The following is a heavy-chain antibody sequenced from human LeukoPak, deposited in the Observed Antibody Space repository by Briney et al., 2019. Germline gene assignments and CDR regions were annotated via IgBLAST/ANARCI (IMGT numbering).Heavy chain of an antibody. Sequence: SETLSLTCAVYGGSFSGYYWSWIRQPPGKGLEWIGEINHSGSTNYNPSLKSRVTISVDTSKNQFSLKLSSVTAADTAVYYCARVYYDFWSGTFTYFDYWGQGTLVTVSS. CDR2: INHSGST. CDR1: GGSFSGYY. CDR3: ARVYYDFWSGTFTYFDY. D-gene: IGHD3-3*01. J-gene: IGHJ4*02. V-gene: IGHV4-34*01.